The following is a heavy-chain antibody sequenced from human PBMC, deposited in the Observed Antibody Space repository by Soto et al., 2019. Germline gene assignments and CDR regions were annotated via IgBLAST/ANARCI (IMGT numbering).Heavy chain of an antibody. V-gene: IGHV1-69*01. CDR1: GGTFNNYG. Sequence: QVQLVQSGAEVKKPGSSVKVSCKASGGTFNNYGMGWVRQAPGQGLEWMGGIIPMIGRTNYAQKFQGRLTLTADASRSTAYMELRSLRSDDTAVYYCASWAYDVLTGYSYDDWGQGTLVTVSS. CDR2: IIPMIGRT. CDR3: ASWAYDVLTGYSYDD. D-gene: IGHD3-9*01. J-gene: IGHJ4*02.